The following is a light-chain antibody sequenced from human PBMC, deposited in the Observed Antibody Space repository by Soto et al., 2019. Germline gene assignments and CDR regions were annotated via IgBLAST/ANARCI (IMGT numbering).Light chain of an antibody. Sequence: GDRVTITCRASQSISSWLAWYQQKPGKAPKLLIYDASSLESGVPSRFSGSGSGTEFTLTISSLQPDDFATYYCQQANSFPYTFGQGTRLEIK. CDR3: QQANSFPYT. V-gene: IGKV1-5*01. CDR1: QSISSW. CDR2: DAS. J-gene: IGKJ5*01.